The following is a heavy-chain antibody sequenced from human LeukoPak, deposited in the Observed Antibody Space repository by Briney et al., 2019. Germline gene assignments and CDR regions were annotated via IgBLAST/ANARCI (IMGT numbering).Heavy chain of an antibody. D-gene: IGHD2-8*02. Sequence: PGGSLRLSCAASGFTFSSYTMNWVPQAPGKGLEWVSSISSSSSHIYYADSVKGRFTISRDNAKNSLYLQMNSRRAEDTAVYYCARVVPGTGFFYWGQGTLVTVSS. J-gene: IGHJ4*02. CDR1: GFTFSSYT. CDR2: ISSSSSHI. CDR3: ARVVPGTGFFY. V-gene: IGHV3-21*01.